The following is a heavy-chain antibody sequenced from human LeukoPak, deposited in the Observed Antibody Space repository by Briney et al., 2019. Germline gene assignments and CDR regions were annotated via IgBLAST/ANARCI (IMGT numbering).Heavy chain of an antibody. V-gene: IGHV3-11*04. CDR3: AREVGSPAVRSAFDL. CDR2: ISVSGTTM. J-gene: IGHJ3*01. D-gene: IGHD2-15*01. Sequence: GGSLRLSCATSGFTFTDYYMSWIRQAPGKGLEWVSYISVSGTTMYYADSVKGRFTLSRDNAKNSLYLQMNSLRVEDTAVYYCAREVGSPAVRSAFDLWGQGTVVTVSS. CDR1: GFTFTDYY.